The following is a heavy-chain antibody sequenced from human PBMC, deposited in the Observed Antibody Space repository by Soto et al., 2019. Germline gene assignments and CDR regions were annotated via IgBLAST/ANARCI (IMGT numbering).Heavy chain of an antibody. D-gene: IGHD1-1*01. CDR3: ARKGRLQLDGFEF. Sequence: PWGTLSLTCTVSGGSIGAYSWSWIRKPPRKGLEWIGYVYYNGRITYAPSLKTRVSISTDMSKNQFSLKVTSVTAADSGVYFGARKGRLQLDGFEFWGNGTMLTAS. J-gene: IGHJ4*01. CDR2: VYYNGRI. V-gene: IGHV4-59*01. CDR1: GGSIGAYS.